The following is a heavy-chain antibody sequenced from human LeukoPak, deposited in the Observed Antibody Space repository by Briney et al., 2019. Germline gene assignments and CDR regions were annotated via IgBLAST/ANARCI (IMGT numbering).Heavy chain of an antibody. CDR1: GGSISGSDYY. Sequence: SETLSLTCTVSGGSISGSDYYWGWVRQPPGKGLEWIGSSYHSGSTYYNSSLKSRLTMSVDTSRNQFSLKLSSVTAADTAVYYCARGLWFGELYYFDYRGQGTLVTVSS. D-gene: IGHD3-10*01. CDR2: SYHSGST. CDR3: ARGLWFGELYYFDY. J-gene: IGHJ4*02. V-gene: IGHV4-39*07.